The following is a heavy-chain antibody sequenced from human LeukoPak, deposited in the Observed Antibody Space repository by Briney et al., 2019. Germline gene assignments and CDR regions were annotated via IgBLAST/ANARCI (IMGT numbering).Heavy chain of an antibody. CDR1: GLTVSNND. D-gene: IGHD6-19*01. J-gene: IGHJ4*02. Sequence: GGSLRLSCAASGLTVSNNDVSCVRQAPGKGLEWVSGLSGSGGSTYYADSVKGRFTISRDNFKDTLYLQMNSLRAEDTAVYYCAIIAVALSLDYWGQGTLVTVSS. V-gene: IGHV3-23*01. CDR2: LSGSGGST. CDR3: AIIAVALSLDY.